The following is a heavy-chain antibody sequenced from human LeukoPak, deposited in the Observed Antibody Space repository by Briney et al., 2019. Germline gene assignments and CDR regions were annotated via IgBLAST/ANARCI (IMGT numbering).Heavy chain of an antibody. CDR3: ARCVMGYSGYDLDY. CDR1: GGSFSGYY. CDR2: INHSGST. V-gene: IGHV4-34*01. D-gene: IGHD5-12*01. J-gene: IGHJ4*02. Sequence: SETLSLTCAVYGGSFSGYYWSWIRQPPGKGLEWIGEINHSGSTNYNPSLKSRVTISVDRSKNQFSLKLSSVTAADTAVYYCARCVMGYSGYDLDYWGQGTLATVSS.